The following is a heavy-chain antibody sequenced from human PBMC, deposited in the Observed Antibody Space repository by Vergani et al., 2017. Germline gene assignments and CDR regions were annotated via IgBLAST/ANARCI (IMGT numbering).Heavy chain of an antibody. V-gene: IGHV4-34*01. D-gene: IGHD2-2*01. Sequence: QVQLQQWGAGLLKPSETLSLTCAVYGGSFSGYYWSWIRQPPGKGLEWFGEIKHSGRHNYNPSLKGRVTISVDTSKNQFSLKLSSVTAADTAVYYCARGGLGYCSSTSCRNWFDPWGQGTLVTVSS. CDR3: ARGGLGYCSSTSCRNWFDP. J-gene: IGHJ5*02. CDR1: GGSFSGYY. CDR2: IKHSGRH.